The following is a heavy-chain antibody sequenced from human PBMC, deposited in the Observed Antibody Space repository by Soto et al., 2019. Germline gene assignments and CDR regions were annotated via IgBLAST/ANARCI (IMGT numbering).Heavy chain of an antibody. V-gene: IGHV1-18*04. D-gene: IGHD4-17*01. CDR2: ISAYNGNA. Sequence: ASVKVSCKASGYTFTIYGISWVRQAPGQGLEWMGWISAYNGNANYAQKLQGRVTMTTDTSTSTAYMELRSLRSDDTAVYYCARDWAFSTTVLTTFDFDIWGQGTMVTVSS. J-gene: IGHJ3*02. CDR3: ARDWAFSTTVLTTFDFDI. CDR1: GYTFTIYG.